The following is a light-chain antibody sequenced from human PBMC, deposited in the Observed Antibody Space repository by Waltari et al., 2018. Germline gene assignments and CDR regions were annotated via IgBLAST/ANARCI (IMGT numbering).Light chain of an antibody. CDR1: QSINRW. Sequence: DIQMTQSPSTLSASVGDRVTITCRASQSINRWLDWYQQKPGKAPDLLIYEASILETGVPSRFSGSASGTEFTLTISSLQPDDFATYYCQQYNNYPWTFGQGTKVEI. CDR2: EAS. CDR3: QQYNNYPWT. J-gene: IGKJ1*01. V-gene: IGKV1-5*03.